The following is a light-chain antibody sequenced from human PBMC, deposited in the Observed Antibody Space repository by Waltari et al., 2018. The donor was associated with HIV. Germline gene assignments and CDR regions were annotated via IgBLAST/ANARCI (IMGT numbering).Light chain of an antibody. CDR3: CSYAGSSTLL. Sequence: QSALTQPASVSGSPGQSITISCTGASSDVGVFKFVPWYQHHPGKAPKLMIYDVSERPSGVSNRFSGSKSGNTASLTISGLQAEDEADYYCCSYAGSSTLLFGGGTKVTVL. CDR2: DVS. CDR1: SSDVGVFKF. V-gene: IGLV2-23*02. J-gene: IGLJ3*02.